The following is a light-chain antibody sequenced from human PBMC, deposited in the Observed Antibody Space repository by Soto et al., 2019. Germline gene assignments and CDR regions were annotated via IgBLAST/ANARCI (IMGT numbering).Light chain of an antibody. CDR1: SSDVGGYNY. CDR3: TSNTTRTPPPPFF. J-gene: IGLJ1*01. V-gene: IGLV2-14*03. CDR2: DVS. Sequence: SVLNQPASVSGSPGQSITISCTGTSSDVGGYNYVSWYQHHPGKAPKLMIYDVSNRPSGVSNRFSGSKSGNTASLIISGLRAGDEVNYYCTSNTTRTPPPPFFLGPGTKAT.